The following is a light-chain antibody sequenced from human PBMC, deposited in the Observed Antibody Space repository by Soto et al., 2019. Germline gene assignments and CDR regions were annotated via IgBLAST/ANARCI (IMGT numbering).Light chain of an antibody. CDR1: SSNIGARYD. CDR3: QSYDSSLSAWV. CDR2: GNS. Sequence: QAVVTQPPSVSGAPGQRVTISCTGSSSNIGARYDVHWYQQLPGTAPKLLIYGNSNRPSGVPDRFSGSKSGTSASLAITGLQADDEANYYCQSYDSSLSAWVFGGGTKLTVL. V-gene: IGLV1-40*01. J-gene: IGLJ3*02.